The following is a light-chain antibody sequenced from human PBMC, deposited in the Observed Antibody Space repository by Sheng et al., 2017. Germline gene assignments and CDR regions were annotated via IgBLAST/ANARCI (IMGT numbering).Light chain of an antibody. Sequence: QSVLTQSPSASGTPGQMVTISCSGSTSNIGINTVNWYQQVPGTAPRLLIYTNTQRPSGVPGRFSGSKSGTSASLAISGLQSEDEADYYCAAWDDSLNGPVFGGGTKLIAL. J-gene: IGLJ2*01. CDR3: AAWDDSLNGPV. CDR2: TNT. V-gene: IGLV1-44*01. CDR1: TSNIGINT.